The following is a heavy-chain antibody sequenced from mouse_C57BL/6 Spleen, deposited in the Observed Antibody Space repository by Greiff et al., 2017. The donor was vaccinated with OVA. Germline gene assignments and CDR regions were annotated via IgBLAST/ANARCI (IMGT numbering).Heavy chain of an antibody. J-gene: IGHJ3*01. CDR3: AEDDYERTWFAY. D-gene: IGHD2-4*01. V-gene: IGHV1-53*01. CDR1: GYTFTSYW. Sequence: VQLQQPGTELVKPGASVKLSCKASGYTFTSYWMPWVKQRPGHGLEWIGNINPSNGGTNYNEKFKSKATLTVDKSSSTAYMQLSSLTSEDSAVYYCAEDDYERTWFAYWGQGTLVTVSA. CDR2: INPSNGGT.